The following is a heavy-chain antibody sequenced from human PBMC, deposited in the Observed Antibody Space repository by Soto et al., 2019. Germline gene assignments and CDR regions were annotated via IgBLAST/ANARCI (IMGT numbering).Heavy chain of an antibody. J-gene: IGHJ4*02. CDR1: GGSVSSSNW. Sequence: ASETLSLTCTVSGGSVSSSNWWSWVRQPPGKGLEWIGEIYHSGSTNYNPSLKSRVTISVDKSKNQFSLKLSSVTAADTAVYYCARVHSSGWYYFDYWGQGTLVTVSS. D-gene: IGHD6-19*01. CDR2: IYHSGST. V-gene: IGHV4-4*02. CDR3: ARVHSSGWYYFDY.